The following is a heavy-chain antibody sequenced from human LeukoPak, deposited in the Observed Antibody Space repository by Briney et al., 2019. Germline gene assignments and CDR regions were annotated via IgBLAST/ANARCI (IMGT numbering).Heavy chain of an antibody. Sequence: GGSLRLSCAASGFSFSNYWMSWVRQAPGKGLEWVANIKQDGSEKYYVDSVKGRFTISRDNAKNSLYLHMNSLRAEDTAVYYCAREAAAAQDYWGQGTLVTVSS. J-gene: IGHJ4*02. CDR3: AREAAAAQDY. V-gene: IGHV3-7*01. CDR2: IKQDGSEK. D-gene: IGHD6-13*01. CDR1: GFSFSNYW.